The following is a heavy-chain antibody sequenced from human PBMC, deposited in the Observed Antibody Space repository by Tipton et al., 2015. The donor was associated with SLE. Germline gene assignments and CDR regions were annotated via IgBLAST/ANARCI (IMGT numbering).Heavy chain of an antibody. CDR3: ARRGIAAAGVDY. Sequence: GLVKPSETLSLTCTVSGGSISSYYWSWIRQPPGKGLEWIGYIYYSGSTKYNPSLKSRVTMSVDTSKNQFSLRLSSVTAADTAVYYCARRGIAAAGVDYWGQGTLVTVSS. J-gene: IGHJ4*02. CDR1: GGSISSYY. V-gene: IGHV4-59*12. CDR2: IYYSGST. D-gene: IGHD6-13*01.